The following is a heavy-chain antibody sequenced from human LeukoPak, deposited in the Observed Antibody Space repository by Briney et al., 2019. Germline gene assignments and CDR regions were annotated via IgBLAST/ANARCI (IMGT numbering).Heavy chain of an antibody. CDR1: VGTFSSYA. CDR2: IIPIFGTA. V-gene: IGHV1-69*13. D-gene: IGHD4-17*01. J-gene: IGHJ4*02. CDR3: ARDYGDYAFDY. Sequence: ASVKVSCKASVGTFSSYAISWVRQAPGQGLEWMGGIIPIFGTANYAQKFQGRVTTTADESTSTAYMELSSLRSEDTAVYYCARDYGDYAFDYWGQGTLVTVSS.